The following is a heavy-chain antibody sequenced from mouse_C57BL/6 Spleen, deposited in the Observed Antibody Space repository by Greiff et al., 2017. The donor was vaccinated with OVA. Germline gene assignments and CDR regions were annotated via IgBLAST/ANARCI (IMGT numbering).Heavy chain of an antibody. J-gene: IGHJ3*01. D-gene: IGHD1-1*01. CDR2: INPNYGTT. CDR3: ARPDYYGSSPAWFAY. CDR1: GYSFTDYN. Sequence: VQLQQSGPELVQPGASVKISCKASGYSFTDYNMNWVKQSNGKSLEWIGVINPNYGTTSYNQKFKGKATLPVDQSSSTAYRQLSSLTSEDSAVYYCARPDYYGSSPAWFAYWGKATLVTVSA. V-gene: IGHV1-39*01.